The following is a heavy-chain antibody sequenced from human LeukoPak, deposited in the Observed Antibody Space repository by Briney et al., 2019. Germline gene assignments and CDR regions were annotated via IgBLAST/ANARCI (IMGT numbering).Heavy chain of an antibody. CDR1: GYTFTSYY. V-gene: IGHV1-46*01. CDR2: INPSGGST. J-gene: IGHJ6*02. Sequence: ASVKVSCKASGYTFTSYYMHWVRQAPGQGLEWMGIINPSGGSTSYAQKFQGRVTMTRDTSTSTVYMELSSLRSEDTAVYYCARKGMLIAAAGKYYYYGMDVWGQGTTVAVSS. CDR3: ARKGMLIAAAGKYYYYGMDV. D-gene: IGHD6-13*01.